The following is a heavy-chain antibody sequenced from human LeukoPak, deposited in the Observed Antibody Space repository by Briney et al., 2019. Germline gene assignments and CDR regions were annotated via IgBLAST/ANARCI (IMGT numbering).Heavy chain of an antibody. D-gene: IGHD3-10*01. J-gene: IGHJ4*02. Sequence: QPGGSLRLSCAASGFTFSSYAMHWVRQAPGKGLEWVAVISYDGSNKYYADSVKGRFTISRDNSKNTLYLQMNSLRAEDTAVYYCAKGVLWFGDNVDYWGQGTLVTVSS. CDR1: GFTFSSYA. V-gene: IGHV3-30-3*01. CDR2: ISYDGSNK. CDR3: AKGVLWFGDNVDY.